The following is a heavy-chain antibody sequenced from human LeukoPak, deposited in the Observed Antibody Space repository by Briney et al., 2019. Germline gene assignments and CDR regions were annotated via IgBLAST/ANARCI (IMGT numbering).Heavy chain of an antibody. CDR2: IYSSDNT. D-gene: IGHD3-16*01. J-gene: IGHJ4*02. CDR1: GFTVSGNY. V-gene: IGHV3-66*02. CDR3: AGRRVLDASFDY. Sequence: GGSLRLSCAASGFTVSGNYMSWVRQAPGKGLEWVSFIYSSDNTYYIDSVKGRFTISRDNSKNALYLQMNSLSAEDTAVYYCAGRRVLDASFDYWGQGTLVTVSS.